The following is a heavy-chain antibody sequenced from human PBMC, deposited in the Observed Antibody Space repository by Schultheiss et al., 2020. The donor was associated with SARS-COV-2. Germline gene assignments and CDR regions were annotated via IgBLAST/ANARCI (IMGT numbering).Heavy chain of an antibody. J-gene: IGHJ3*02. V-gene: IGHV3-13*01. Sequence: GESLKISCAASGFTFSSYDMHWVRQATGKGLEWVSAIGTAGDTYYPGSVKGRFTISRENAKNSLYLQMNSLRTEDTALYYCAKDMAREGFSSTSPGAFDIWGQGTMVTVSS. D-gene: IGHD2-2*01. CDR1: GFTFSSYD. CDR2: IGTAGDT. CDR3: AKDMAREGFSSTSPGAFDI.